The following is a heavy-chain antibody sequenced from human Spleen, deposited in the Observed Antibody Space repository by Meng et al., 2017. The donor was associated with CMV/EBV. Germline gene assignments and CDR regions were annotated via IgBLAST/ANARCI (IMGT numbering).Heavy chain of an antibody. CDR3: AKDYNFLIDY. CDR1: GYTFTSYY. D-gene: IGHD3-10*01. J-gene: IGHJ4*02. Sequence: ASVKVSCKASGYTFTSYYMHWVRQAPGQGLEWMGIINPSGGSTSYAQKFQGRVTMTRDTSTSTVYMELRSLKSDDTAVYYCAKDYNFLIDYWGQGTLVTVSS. V-gene: IGHV1-46*01. CDR2: INPSGGST.